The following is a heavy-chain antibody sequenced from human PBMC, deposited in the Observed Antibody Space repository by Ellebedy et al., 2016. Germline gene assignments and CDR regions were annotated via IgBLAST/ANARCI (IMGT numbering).Heavy chain of an antibody. CDR3: AADPHYDILTGYVNWFDP. CDR2: INPNSGAT. J-gene: IGHJ5*02. Sequence: ASVKVSXXASGYTFTSSRIAWVRQAPGQGLEWMGWINPNSGATNYAQKFQGWVTMTRDTSIRTAYMELSRLRSDDTAVYYCAADPHYDILTGYVNWFDPWGQGTLVTVSS. V-gene: IGHV1-2*04. D-gene: IGHD3-9*01. CDR1: GYTFTSSR.